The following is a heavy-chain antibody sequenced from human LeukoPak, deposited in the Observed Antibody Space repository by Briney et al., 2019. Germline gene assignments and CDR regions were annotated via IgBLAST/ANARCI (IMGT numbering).Heavy chain of an antibody. Sequence: GGSLRLSCAASGFTVSSNYMSWVRRAPGRGLEWVSVIYSGGSTYYADSVKGRFLISRDNSKNTQYLQMNSLRAEDTAVYYCAREGLVTGAFDIWGQGTMVTVSS. CDR3: AREGLVTGAFDI. CDR2: IYSGGST. J-gene: IGHJ3*02. V-gene: IGHV3-53*01. D-gene: IGHD1-14*01. CDR1: GFTVSSNY.